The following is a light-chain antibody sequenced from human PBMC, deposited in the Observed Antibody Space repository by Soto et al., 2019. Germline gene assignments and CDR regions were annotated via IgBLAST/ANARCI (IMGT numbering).Light chain of an antibody. CDR2: KAS. CDR3: QQYNSYPYT. J-gene: IGKJ2*01. V-gene: IGKV1-5*03. Sequence: DIQMTQSPSTLSASVGDRVTTTCRASQSISSWLAWYQQKPGKAPKLLIYKASSLESGVPSRFSGSGSGTEFTLTISSLQPDDFATSYCQQYNSYPYTFGQGTKLEIK. CDR1: QSISSW.